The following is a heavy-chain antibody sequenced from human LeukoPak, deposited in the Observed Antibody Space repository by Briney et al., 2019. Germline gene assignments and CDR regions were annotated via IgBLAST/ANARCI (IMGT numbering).Heavy chain of an antibody. CDR2: INHSGST. CDR1: GGSFSGYY. V-gene: IGHV4-34*01. Sequence: PSEALSLTCAVHGGSFSGYYWSWIRQPPGKGLEWIGEINHSGSTNYNPSLKSRVTISVDTSKNQFSLKLSSVTAADTAVYYCARVRPNYYYYMDVWGKGTTVTVSS. CDR3: ARVRPNYYYYMDV. J-gene: IGHJ6*03.